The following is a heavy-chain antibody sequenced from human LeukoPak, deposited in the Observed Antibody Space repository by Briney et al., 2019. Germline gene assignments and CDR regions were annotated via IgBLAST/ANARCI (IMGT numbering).Heavy chain of an antibody. CDR3: ARDLLGWELHYFDY. V-gene: IGHV3-7*01. CDR1: GFSFRSHW. CDR2: INQDGSET. J-gene: IGHJ4*02. Sequence: GGSLRLSCAASGFSFRSHWMSWVRQAPGKGLEWVANINQDGSETYYVDSVKGRFIISRDNAKNSLSLQMNSLRAEDTAVYYCARDLLGWELHYFDYWGQGTLVTVSS. D-gene: IGHD1-26*01.